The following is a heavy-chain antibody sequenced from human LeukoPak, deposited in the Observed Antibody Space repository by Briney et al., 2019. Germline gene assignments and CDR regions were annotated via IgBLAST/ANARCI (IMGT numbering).Heavy chain of an antibody. CDR1: GFTFSSYS. V-gene: IGHV3-7*01. CDR3: AREEQFPPRLDY. J-gene: IGHJ4*02. CDR2: IKQDGSEK. D-gene: IGHD6-19*01. Sequence: GGSLRLSCAASGFTFSSYSMNWVRQAPGKGLEWVANIKQDGSEKYYVDSVKGRFTISRDNAKNSLYLQMNSLRAEDTAVYYCAREEQFPPRLDYWGQGTLVTVSS.